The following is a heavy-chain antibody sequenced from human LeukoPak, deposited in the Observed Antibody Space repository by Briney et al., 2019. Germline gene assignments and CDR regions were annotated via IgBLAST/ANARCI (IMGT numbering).Heavy chain of an antibody. CDR3: ARNEDTAMVTYGMDV. D-gene: IGHD5-18*01. CDR1: GGTFSSYA. J-gene: IGHJ6*02. V-gene: IGHV1-69*04. Sequence: ASVKVSCKASGGTFSSYAISWVRQAPGQGLEWMGRIIPILGIANYAQKFQGRVTITADKSTSTAYMELSSLRSEDTAVYYCARNEDTAMVTYGMDVWGQGTTVTVSS. CDR2: IIPILGIA.